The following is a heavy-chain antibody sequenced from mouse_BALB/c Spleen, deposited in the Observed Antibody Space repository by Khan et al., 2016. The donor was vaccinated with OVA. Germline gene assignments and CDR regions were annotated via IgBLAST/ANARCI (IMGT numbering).Heavy chain of an antibody. CDR1: GFTFSSYA. CDR2: ISSGGST. Sequence: EVQVVESGGGLVKPGGSLKLSCAASGFTFSSYAMSWVRQTPEKRLEWVASISSGGSTYYPDSVKGRFTISRDNARNILYLQMSSLRSEDTAMYYCARDYYYGTGYFDVWDAGTTVTVSS. D-gene: IGHD1-1*01. CDR3: ARDYYYGTGYFDV. J-gene: IGHJ1*01. V-gene: IGHV5-6-5*01.